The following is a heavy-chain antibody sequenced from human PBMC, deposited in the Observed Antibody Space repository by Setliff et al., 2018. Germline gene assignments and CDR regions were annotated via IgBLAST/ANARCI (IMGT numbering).Heavy chain of an antibody. D-gene: IGHD2-2*01. Sequence: SETLSLTCTVSGGSISSSSYYWGWIRQPPGKGLEWIGSIYYSGSTYYNPSLKSRVTIAVDTSKNQFSLKLSPVTAEDTAVYYCARVKIAILPAAIDYWGQGYFDYWGQGTLVTVSS. CDR2: IYYSGST. CDR1: GGSISSSSYY. V-gene: IGHV4-39*07. CDR3: ARVKIAILPAAIDYWGQGYFDY. J-gene: IGHJ4*02.